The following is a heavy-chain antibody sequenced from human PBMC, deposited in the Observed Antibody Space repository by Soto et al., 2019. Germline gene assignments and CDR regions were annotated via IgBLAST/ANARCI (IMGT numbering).Heavy chain of an antibody. J-gene: IGHJ4*02. Sequence: QVQLVESGGGVAQPGRSLRLSCAASGFSFSDYGMHWVRQAAGKGLEWVAVISFDGRTKHYADSVKGRLTVSRDDSKNTLYMQMNSLRVESRAVYHRPKEKDMIRGVPYLDYWVQGALVTDSS. D-gene: IGHD3-10*01. CDR2: ISFDGRTK. CDR1: GFSFSDYG. V-gene: IGHV3-30*18. CDR3: PKEKDMIRGVPYLDY.